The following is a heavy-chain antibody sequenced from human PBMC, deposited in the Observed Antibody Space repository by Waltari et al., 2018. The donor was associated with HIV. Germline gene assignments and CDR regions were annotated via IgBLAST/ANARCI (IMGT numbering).Heavy chain of an antibody. Sequence: QLQLQESGPGLVKPSETLSLTCTVSGGSISSSSYYWGWIRQPPGKGLEWIGSIYYSGSTYYNPSLKSRVTISVDTSKNQFSLKLSSVTAADTAVYYCARLAARVAFDYWGQGTLVTVSS. J-gene: IGHJ4*02. CDR1: GGSISSSSYY. D-gene: IGHD2-15*01. CDR2: IYYSGST. V-gene: IGHV4-39*07. CDR3: ARLAARVAFDY.